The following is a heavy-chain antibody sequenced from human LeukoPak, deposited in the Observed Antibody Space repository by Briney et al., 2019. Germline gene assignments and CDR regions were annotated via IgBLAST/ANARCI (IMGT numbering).Heavy chain of an antibody. V-gene: IGHV3-23*01. CDR1: GFPFETNA. CDR2: IGNTET. D-gene: IGHD5-18*01. Sequence: GGSLGLSCATSGFPFETNAMSWVRQAPGKGLEWVATIGNTETFYADSVTGRFTISRDNSKNTVNLQMNRLRVEDTAIYYCAKDWIQFNRVFDCFDSWGQGTLVTASS. J-gene: IGHJ4*02. CDR3: AKDWIQFNRVFDCFDS.